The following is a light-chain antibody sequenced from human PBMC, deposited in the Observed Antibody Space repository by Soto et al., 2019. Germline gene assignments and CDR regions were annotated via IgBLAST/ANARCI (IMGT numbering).Light chain of an antibody. Sequence: DIQMTQTPSTLSASVGDRVTITCRASPSISTLLAWYQQKPGKAPELLISDASSLESGVPSRFSGSGSGAEFTLTISSLQPDDFATYYCQQYNSYSLWTFGQGSKVDIK. CDR3: QQYNSYSLWT. V-gene: IGKV1-5*01. CDR1: PSISTL. J-gene: IGKJ1*01. CDR2: DAS.